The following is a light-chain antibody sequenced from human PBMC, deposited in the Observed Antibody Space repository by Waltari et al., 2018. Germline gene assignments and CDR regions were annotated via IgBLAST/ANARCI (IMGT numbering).Light chain of an antibody. CDR1: SSDVGGYRY. Sequence: QSALTQPASVSGSPGQSITISCTGTSSDVGGYRYVSWYQQHPGKAPKLMIFEVSHRPSGVSNRFSASKSGNTASLTISGLQAEDEADYYCSSYTSTNIVVFGGGTKLTVL. CDR3: SSYTSTNIVV. CDR2: EVS. V-gene: IGLV2-14*01. J-gene: IGLJ2*01.